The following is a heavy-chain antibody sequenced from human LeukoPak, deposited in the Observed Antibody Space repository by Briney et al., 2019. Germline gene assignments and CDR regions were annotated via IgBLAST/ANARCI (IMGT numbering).Heavy chain of an antibody. Sequence: GGSLRLSCAASGFTFSSYSMNWVRQAPGKGLEWVSSISSSSSYIYYADSVKGRFTISRDNAENSLYLQMNSLRAEDTAVYYCARMVGELLRETDYWGQGTLVTVSS. CDR2: ISSSSSYI. V-gene: IGHV3-21*01. CDR3: ARMVGELLRETDY. CDR1: GFTFSSYS. D-gene: IGHD1-26*01. J-gene: IGHJ4*02.